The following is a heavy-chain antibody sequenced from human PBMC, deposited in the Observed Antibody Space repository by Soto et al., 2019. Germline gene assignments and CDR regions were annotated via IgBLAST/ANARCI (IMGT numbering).Heavy chain of an antibody. J-gene: IGHJ4*02. Sequence: QVQLQASGPGLVKPSETLSLTCTVSGASTNAYYWNWIRQPPGKGLECIGYISYSGSTDYNPSLKSRVAISVDPSKNQISLKLSSVTAADTAVYYCASSAWYNGYFDYWDQGTLVTVSS. CDR2: ISYSGST. CDR3: ASSAWYNGYFDY. CDR1: GASTNAYY. V-gene: IGHV4-59*08. D-gene: IGHD6-19*01.